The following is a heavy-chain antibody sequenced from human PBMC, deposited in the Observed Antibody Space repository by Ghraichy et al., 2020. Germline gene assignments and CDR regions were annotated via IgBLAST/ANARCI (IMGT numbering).Heavy chain of an antibody. Sequence: SETLSLTCAVSGGSISSIDWWSWVRQPPGKGLEWIGEVYHTGSTNYNPSLKSRVTISFDKSKKQSKKQFSLNLTSVTAADTAVYYCARGPHGGYFDYWGQGTLVTVSA. J-gene: IGHJ4*02. D-gene: IGHD2-15*01. CDR3: ARGPHGGYFDY. CDR2: VYHTGST. CDR1: GGSISSIDW. V-gene: IGHV4-4*02.